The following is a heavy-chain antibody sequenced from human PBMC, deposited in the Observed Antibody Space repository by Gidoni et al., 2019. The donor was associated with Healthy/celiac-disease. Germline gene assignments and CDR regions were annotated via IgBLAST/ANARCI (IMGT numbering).Heavy chain of an antibody. CDR1: GFTFSSYS. CDR3: ARETKGHYYDSSGYIDAFDI. Sequence: EAQLVESGGGLVKPGGSLRLSCAASGFTFSSYSMNWVRQAPGKGLEWVSSISSSSSYIYYADSVKGRFTISRDNAKNSLYLQMNSLRAEDTAVYYCARETKGHYYDSSGYIDAFDIWGQGTMVTVSS. V-gene: IGHV3-21*01. J-gene: IGHJ3*02. D-gene: IGHD3-22*01. CDR2: ISSSSSYI.